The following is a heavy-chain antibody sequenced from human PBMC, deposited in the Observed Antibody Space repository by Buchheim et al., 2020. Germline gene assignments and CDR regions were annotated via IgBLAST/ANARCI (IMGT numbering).Heavy chain of an antibody. CDR2: IYYSGST. CDR3: ARAPTIFGVVYYYGMDV. Sequence: QEQLQESGPGLVKPSETLSLTCTVSGGSISSYYWSWIRQPPGKGLEWIGYIYYSGSTNYNPSLKSRVTISVDTSKNQFSLKLSSVTAADTAVYYCARAPTIFGVVYYYGMDVWGQGTT. CDR1: GGSISSYY. J-gene: IGHJ6*02. D-gene: IGHD3-3*01. V-gene: IGHV4-59*01.